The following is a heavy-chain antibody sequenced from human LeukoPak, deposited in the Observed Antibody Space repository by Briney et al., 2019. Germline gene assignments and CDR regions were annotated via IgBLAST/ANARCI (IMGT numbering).Heavy chain of an antibody. CDR2: ISYDGSNK. CDR3: ARERVDSSGYSLGY. CDR1: GFTFSSYW. V-gene: IGHV3-30*03. D-gene: IGHD3-22*01. Sequence: GGSLRLSCAASGFTFSSYWMHWVRQAPGKGLEWVAVISYDGSNKYYADSVKGRFTISRDNSKNTLCLQMNSLRAEDTAVYYCARERVDSSGYSLGYWGQGTLVTVSS. J-gene: IGHJ4*02.